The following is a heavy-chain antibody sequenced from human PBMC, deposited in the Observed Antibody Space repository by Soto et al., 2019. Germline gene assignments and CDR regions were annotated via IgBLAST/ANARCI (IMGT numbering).Heavy chain of an antibody. J-gene: IGHJ4*02. CDR2: IIPIFGTA. Sequence: SVKVSCKASGGTFSSYAISWVRQAPGQGLEWMGGIIPIFGTANYAQKFQGRVTITADESTSTAYMELSSLRSEDTAVYYCARDRYSSSWSFDYWGQGTLVTVSS. V-gene: IGHV1-69*13. CDR1: GGTFSSYA. CDR3: ARDRYSSSWSFDY. D-gene: IGHD6-13*01.